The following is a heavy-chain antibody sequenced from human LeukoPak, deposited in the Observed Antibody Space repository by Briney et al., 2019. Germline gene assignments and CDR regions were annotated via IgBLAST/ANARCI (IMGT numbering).Heavy chain of an antibody. D-gene: IGHD3-9*01. CDR2: ITGSGGGT. V-gene: IGHV3-23*01. Sequence: PGASLRLSCAASGFTFSNYAMSWVRQAPGKGLEWVSAITGSGGGTYYADSVKGRFTISRDNSKNTLYLQMNSLRAEDTAVYYCAKWGHYDVLTGYYDPDYWGQGTLVTVSS. J-gene: IGHJ4*02. CDR3: AKWGHYDVLTGYYDPDY. CDR1: GFTFSNYA.